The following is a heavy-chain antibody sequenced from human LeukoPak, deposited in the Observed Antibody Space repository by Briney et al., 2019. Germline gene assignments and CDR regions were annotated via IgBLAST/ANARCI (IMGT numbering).Heavy chain of an antibody. CDR1: GFTFSSYN. D-gene: IGHD4-11*01. V-gene: IGHV3-21*01. Sequence: GGSLRLSCAASGFTFSSYNMNWVRQAPGKGLELVSSISSGSSYIYYSDSVQGRFTISRDNANNSLYLQMNSLRAEDTAVYYCTRGTPTTRDFDYWGQGTLVTVSS. CDR3: TRGTPTTRDFDY. J-gene: IGHJ4*02. CDR2: ISSGSSYI.